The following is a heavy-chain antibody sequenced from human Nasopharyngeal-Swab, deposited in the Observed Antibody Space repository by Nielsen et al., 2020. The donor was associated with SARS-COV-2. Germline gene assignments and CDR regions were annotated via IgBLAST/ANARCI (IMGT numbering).Heavy chain of an antibody. V-gene: IGHV4-39*01. Sequence: SETLSLTCTVSGGSISSDSSYWGWVRPSPGKGLEWIGSIYYSGSTYFNPSLQSRVAISVDTSKNQFSLTLSSVTAADTAVFYCARHANNYGTRLYYFDSWGQGTLVTVSS. CDR3: ARHANNYGTRLYYFDS. CDR2: IYYSGST. CDR1: GGSISSDSSY. D-gene: IGHD3-10*01. J-gene: IGHJ4*02.